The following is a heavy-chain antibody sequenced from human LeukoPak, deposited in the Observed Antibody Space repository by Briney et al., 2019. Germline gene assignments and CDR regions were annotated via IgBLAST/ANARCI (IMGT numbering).Heavy chain of an antibody. CDR2: INHSGST. J-gene: IGHJ5*02. D-gene: IGHD4-17*01. Sequence: SETLSLTCAVYGGPFSGYYWSWIRQPPGKGLEWIGEINHSGSTNYNPSLKSRVTISVDTSKNQFSLKLSSVTAADTAVYYCARGRAVTTLKPYNWFDPWGQGTLVTVSS. CDR1: GGPFSGYY. V-gene: IGHV4-34*01. CDR3: ARGRAVTTLKPYNWFDP.